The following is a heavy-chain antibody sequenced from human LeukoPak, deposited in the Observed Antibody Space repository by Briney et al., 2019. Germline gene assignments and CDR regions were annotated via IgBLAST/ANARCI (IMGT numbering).Heavy chain of an antibody. CDR3: ARGVAPLLHFYYYMDV. D-gene: IGHD2/OR15-2a*01. J-gene: IGHJ6*03. CDR1: GGSFSGYY. CDR2: INHSGST. V-gene: IGHV4-34*01. Sequence: SETLSLTCAVYGGSFSGYYWSWIRQPPGEGLEWIGEINHSGSTNYNPSLKSRVTISVDTSKNQFSLKLSSVTAADTAVYYCARGVAPLLHFYYYMDVWGKGTTVTVSS.